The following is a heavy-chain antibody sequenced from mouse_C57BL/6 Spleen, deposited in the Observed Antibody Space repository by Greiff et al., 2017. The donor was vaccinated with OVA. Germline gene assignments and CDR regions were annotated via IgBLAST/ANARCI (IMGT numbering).Heavy chain of an antibody. CDR1: GYTFTDYN. J-gene: IGHJ3*01. CDR3: AEDFYYYGSSPWFAY. V-gene: IGHV1-22*01. D-gene: IGHD1-1*01. Sequence: EVQLQQSGPELVKPGASVKMSCKASGYTFTDYNMHWVKQSHGKSLEWIGYINPNNGGTSYNQKFKGKATLTVNKSSSTAYMELRSLTSEDSAVYYCAEDFYYYGSSPWFAYWGQGTLVTVSA. CDR2: INPNNGGT.